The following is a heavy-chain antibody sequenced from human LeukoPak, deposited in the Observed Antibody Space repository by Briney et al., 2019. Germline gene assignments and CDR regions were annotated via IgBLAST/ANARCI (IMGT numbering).Heavy chain of an antibody. D-gene: IGHD2-2*01. CDR2: ISSSSSYI. Sequence: PGGSLRLSCAASGFTFSSYSMNWVRQAPGKGLEWVSSISSSSSYIYYADSVKGRFTISRDNAKNSLYLQMNSLRAEDTAVYYCAKGTPSLGQLGYCSSTSCLPSDPWGQGTLVTVSS. J-gene: IGHJ5*02. CDR1: GFTFSSYS. V-gene: IGHV3-21*04. CDR3: AKGTPSLGQLGYCSSTSCLPSDP.